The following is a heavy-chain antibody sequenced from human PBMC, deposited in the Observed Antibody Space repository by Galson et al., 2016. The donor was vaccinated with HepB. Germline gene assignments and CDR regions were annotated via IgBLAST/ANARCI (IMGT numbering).Heavy chain of an antibody. CDR3: AGDAFAWAPKNDAFDI. J-gene: IGHJ3*02. CDR2: ISGSGGRT. D-gene: IGHD1-26*01. V-gene: IGHV3-23*01. CDR1: GFTFSSYA. Sequence: SLRLSCAASGFTFSSYAMSWVRQAPGKGLEWVSTISGSGGRTYYADSVKGQFTISRANFKNTLYLQMNSLRAEDTAVYYCAGDAFAWAPKNDAFDIWGQGTMVTVSS.